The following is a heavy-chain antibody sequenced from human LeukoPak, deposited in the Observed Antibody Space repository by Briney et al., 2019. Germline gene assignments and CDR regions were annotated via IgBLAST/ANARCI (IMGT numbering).Heavy chain of an antibody. D-gene: IGHD3-3*01. J-gene: IGHJ4*02. CDR1: GGSISSSSYY. V-gene: IGHV4-39*07. Sequence: SETLSLTCTVSGGSISSSSYYWGWLRQPPGKGLEWIGSIYYSGSTYYNPSLKSRVTISVDTSKNQFSLKLSSVTAADTAVYYCARGSQIFGVVIGYWGQGTLVTVSS. CDR3: ARGSQIFGVVIGY. CDR2: IYYSGST.